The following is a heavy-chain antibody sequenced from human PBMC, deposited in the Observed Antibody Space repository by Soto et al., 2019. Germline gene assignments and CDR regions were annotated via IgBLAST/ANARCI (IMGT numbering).Heavy chain of an antibody. Sequence: EVQLVESGGGLVQPGGSLRVSCEASGFTFSSYEMNWVRQAPGKGLEWVAYISGSGTTKYYADSVKGRFTISRDNAKNSLYLRMNSLRAEDTAVYYCARDNGLAGSFDPWGQGTLVTVSS. D-gene: IGHD2-21*01. V-gene: IGHV3-48*03. CDR3: ARDNGLAGSFDP. CDR1: GFTFSSYE. J-gene: IGHJ5*02. CDR2: ISGSGTTK.